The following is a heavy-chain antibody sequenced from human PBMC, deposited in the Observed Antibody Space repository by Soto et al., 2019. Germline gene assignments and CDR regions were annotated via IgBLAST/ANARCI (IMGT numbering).Heavy chain of an antibody. CDR3: AKQLRGSGWYPLDS. CDR1: GFSLSSSG. D-gene: IGHD6-19*01. CDR2: SSFDGTQP. Sequence: PGGSLRLSCTASGFSLSSSGMHWVRQAPGKGLEWLAVSSFDGTQPFYGDSVKGRFTVSRDNSNTTLYLEMNSLRTEDTAVYYCAKQLRGSGWYPLDSWGQGTPVTVSS. V-gene: IGHV3-30*18. J-gene: IGHJ4*02.